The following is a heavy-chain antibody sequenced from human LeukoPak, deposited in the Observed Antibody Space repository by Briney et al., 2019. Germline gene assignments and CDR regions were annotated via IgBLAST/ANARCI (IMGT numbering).Heavy chain of an antibody. CDR2: ISSSSSYI. J-gene: IGHJ4*02. V-gene: IGHV3-21*01. D-gene: IGHD5-18*01. Sequence: GGSLRLSCAASGFTFSSYGMHWVRQAPGKGLEWVSSISSSSSYIYYADSVKGRFTISRDNAKNSLYLQMNSLRAEDTAVYYCARTRGYSYGPFDYWGQGTLVTVSS. CDR3: ARTRGYSYGPFDY. CDR1: GFTFSSYG.